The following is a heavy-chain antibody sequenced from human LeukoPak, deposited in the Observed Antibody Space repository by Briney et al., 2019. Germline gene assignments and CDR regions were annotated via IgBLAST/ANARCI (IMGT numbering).Heavy chain of an antibody. D-gene: IGHD2-2*01. Sequence: SETLSLTCAVSGGSISSGGYSWSWIRQPPGKGLEWIGYIYHSGSTYYNPSLKSRVTISVDRSKNQFSLKLSSVTAAETAVYYCARDASRRGAFDIWGQGTMVTVSS. J-gene: IGHJ3*02. V-gene: IGHV4-30-2*01. CDR2: IYHSGST. CDR1: GGSISSGGYS. CDR3: ARDASRRGAFDI.